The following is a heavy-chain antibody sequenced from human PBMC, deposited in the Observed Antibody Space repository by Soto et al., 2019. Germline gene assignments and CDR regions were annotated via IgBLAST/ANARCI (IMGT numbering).Heavy chain of an antibody. CDR3: ARQRGNYFDY. CDR1: GDSISTFY. D-gene: IGHD3-10*01. J-gene: IGHJ4*02. V-gene: IGHV4-59*01. CDR2: IYYTGST. Sequence: PSETLSLTCTVSGDSISTFYWSWIRQPPGKGLEWIGYIYYTGSTNYNPSLKSRVTMSVDTSKKQFSPKLTSVNAADTAVYYCARQRGNYFDYWGQGSLVTVSS.